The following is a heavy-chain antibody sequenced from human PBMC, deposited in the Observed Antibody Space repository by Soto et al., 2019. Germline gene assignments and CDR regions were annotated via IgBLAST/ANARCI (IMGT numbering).Heavy chain of an antibody. CDR1: GDSVSSPYY. J-gene: IGHJ4*02. D-gene: IGHD6-19*01. CDR2: VFHTGTT. V-gene: IGHV4-4*02. CDR3: ARSAGWYAVHS. Sequence: QVQLQESGPGLVKPSGTLSLTCAVSGDSVSSPYYWCWVRQPPGKGLGWIGEVFHTGTTSYNRSLRGRVTISMDKSNNQFSLDLTSLTAGDTAVYYCARSAGWYAVHSWGPGTLVIVSS.